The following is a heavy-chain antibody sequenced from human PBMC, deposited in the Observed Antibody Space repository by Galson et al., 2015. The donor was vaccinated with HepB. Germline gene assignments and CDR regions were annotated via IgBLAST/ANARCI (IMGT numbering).Heavy chain of an antibody. CDR3: AKGRGWYTGFDS. V-gene: IGHV3-23*01. CDR2: ISGDTYGK. CDR1: GFIFKDCA. Sequence: LRLSCAGSGFIFKDCALTWVRQAPGKGLQWVSGISGDTYGKYYTDSVKGRFTISRDNSNNRLYLQMTNMRADDTATYYCAKGRGWYTGFDSWGQGALVTVSS. D-gene: IGHD2-2*02. J-gene: IGHJ4*02.